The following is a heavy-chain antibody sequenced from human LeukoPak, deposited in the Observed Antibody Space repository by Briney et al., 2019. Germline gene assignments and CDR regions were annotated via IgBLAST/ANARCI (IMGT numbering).Heavy chain of an antibody. J-gene: IGHJ4*02. Sequence: PGGSLRLSCAASGFTFSSYAMHWVRQAPGKGLEWVAVISYDGSNKYYAGSVKGRFTISRDNSKNTLYLQMNSLRAEDTAVYYCGRDRGEVPDYFDSGGGGPLVPVPS. CDR2: ISYDGSNK. CDR1: GFTFSSYA. CDR3: GRDRGEVPDYFDS. D-gene: IGHD3-10*01. V-gene: IGHV3-30-3*01.